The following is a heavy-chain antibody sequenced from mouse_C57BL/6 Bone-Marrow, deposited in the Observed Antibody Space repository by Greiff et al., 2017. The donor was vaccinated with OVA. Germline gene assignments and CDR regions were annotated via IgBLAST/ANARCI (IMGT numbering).Heavy chain of an antibody. CDR2: ISSGGSYT. CDR1: GFTFSSYG. D-gene: IGHD2-3*01. V-gene: IGHV5-6*01. J-gene: IGHJ4*01. CDR3: ARQDGYYTYYYAMDY. Sequence: EVQLQESGGDLVKPGGSLKLSCAASGFTFSSYGMSWVRQTPDKRLEWVATISSGGSYTYYPDSVKGRFTISRDNAKNTLYLQMSSLKSEDTAMYYCARQDGYYTYYYAMDYWGQGTSVTVSS.